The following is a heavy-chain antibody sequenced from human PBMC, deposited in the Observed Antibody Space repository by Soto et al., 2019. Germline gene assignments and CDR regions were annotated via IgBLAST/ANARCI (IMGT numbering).Heavy chain of an antibody. V-gene: IGHV4-34*01. J-gene: IGHJ5*02. CDR2: INHSGST. Sequence: SETLSLTCAVYGGSFCGYYWSWIRQPPGKGLEWIGEINHSGSTNYNPSLKSRVTISVDTSKNQFSLKLSSVTAADTAVYYCARGVHGIAAAGFWFDPWGQGTLVTVSS. D-gene: IGHD6-13*01. CDR1: GGSFCGYY. CDR3: ARGVHGIAAAGFWFDP.